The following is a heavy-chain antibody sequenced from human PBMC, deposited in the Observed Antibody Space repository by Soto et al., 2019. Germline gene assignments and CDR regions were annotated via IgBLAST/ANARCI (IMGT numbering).Heavy chain of an antibody. CDR1: GGSISSSSYY. CDR3: ARGDVVVPAARLPSHFDY. J-gene: IGHJ4*02. CDR2: IYYSGST. Sequence: SETLSLTCTVSGGSISSSSYYWGWIRQPPGKGLEWVGNIYYSGSTYYNPSLKSRVTISVDTSKNQFSLKLSSVTAADTAVYYCARGDVVVPAARLPSHFDYWGQGTLVTVSS. V-gene: IGHV4-39*07. D-gene: IGHD2-2*01.